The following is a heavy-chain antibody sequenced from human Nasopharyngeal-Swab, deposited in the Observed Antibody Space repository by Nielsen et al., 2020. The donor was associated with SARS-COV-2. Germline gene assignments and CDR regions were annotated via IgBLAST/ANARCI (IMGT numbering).Heavy chain of an antibody. V-gene: IGHV3-23*01. CDR2: ISRTSST. CDR1: GFTFSSYA. J-gene: IGHJ4*02. D-gene: IGHD5-18*01. CDR3: ARDLGGYSYGDY. Sequence: GESLKISCAASGFTFSSYAMNWVRQAPGKGLEWVSAISRTSSTYYADSVKGRFTVSRDNSKNTLYLQMNSLRAEDTAVYYCARDLGGYSYGDYWGQGTLVTVSS.